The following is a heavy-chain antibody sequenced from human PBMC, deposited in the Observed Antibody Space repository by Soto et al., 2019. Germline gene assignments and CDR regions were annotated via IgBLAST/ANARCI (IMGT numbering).Heavy chain of an antibody. CDR1: GYTFTSYY. D-gene: IGHD2-8*01. Sequence: ASVKVSCKASGYTFTSYYMHWVRQAPGQGLEWMGIINPSGGSTSYAQKFQGRVTMTRDTSTSTVYMELSSLRSEDTAVYYCARDFPLPYCTNGVCKYNWFDPWGQGTLVTVSS. V-gene: IGHV1-46*03. J-gene: IGHJ5*02. CDR2: INPSGGST. CDR3: ARDFPLPYCTNGVCKYNWFDP.